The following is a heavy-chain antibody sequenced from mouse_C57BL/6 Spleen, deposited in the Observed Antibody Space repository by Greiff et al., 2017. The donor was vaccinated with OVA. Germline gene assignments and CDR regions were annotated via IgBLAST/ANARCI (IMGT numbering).Heavy chain of an antibody. Sequence: VQLKQSGAELVKPGASVKLSCTASGFNIKDYYMHWVKQRPEKGLEWIGRIAPEDGETNYAPKFHGKATITADTASNTAYLQLSSLTSEYAAVYYCVHYGSSCDDWGQGTTLTVSS. CDR2: IAPEDGET. V-gene: IGHV14-2*01. D-gene: IGHD1-1*01. CDR1: GFNIKDYY. CDR3: VHYGSSCDD. J-gene: IGHJ2*01.